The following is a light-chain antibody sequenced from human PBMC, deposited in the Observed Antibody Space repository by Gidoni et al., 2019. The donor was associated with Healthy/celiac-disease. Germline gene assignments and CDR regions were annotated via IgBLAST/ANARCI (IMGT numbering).Light chain of an antibody. V-gene: IGKV3-20*01. CDR1: QSVSSSY. CDR2: GAS. Sequence: EIVLTQSPGTLSLSPGESATLSCRAMQSVSSSYLAWYQQKPGQAPRLLIYGASSRATGIPDRFSGSGSGTDFTLTISRLEPEDFAVYYCQQYGSSLSLTFXPXTKVDIK. CDR3: QQYGSSLSLT. J-gene: IGKJ3*01.